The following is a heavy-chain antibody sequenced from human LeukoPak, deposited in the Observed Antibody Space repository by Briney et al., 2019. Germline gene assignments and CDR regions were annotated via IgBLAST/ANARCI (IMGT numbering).Heavy chain of an antibody. CDR3: AKDSGNYAKYYFDY. CDR1: GFTFSTYA. J-gene: IGHJ4*02. Sequence: GGSLRLSCVASGFTFSTYAMHWVRQAPGKGLEWVAVISYDGRDKKYADSVKGRFSISRDNSKNTLYLQMDSLRSEDTAVYYCAKDSGNYAKYYFDYWGQGTLVTVSS. D-gene: IGHD1-26*01. V-gene: IGHV3-30-3*02. CDR2: ISYDGRDK.